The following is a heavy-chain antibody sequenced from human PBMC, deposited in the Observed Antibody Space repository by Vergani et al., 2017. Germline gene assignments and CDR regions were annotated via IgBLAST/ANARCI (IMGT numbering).Heavy chain of an antibody. CDR2: IASSGTIT. Sequence: DVELLESGGALVQPGGSLRLSCAASGFRFSNYAMSWVRQAPGKGLEWVAAIASSGTITYYSDSVKGRFTVSRDNSQNTLCLQMSSLGAEDTALYYCAKGGTITIFGSVDYYGGQGTLVTVSS. CDR3: AKGGTITIFGSVDYY. V-gene: IGHV3-23*01. CDR1: GFRFSNYA. J-gene: IGHJ4*02. D-gene: IGHD3-3*01.